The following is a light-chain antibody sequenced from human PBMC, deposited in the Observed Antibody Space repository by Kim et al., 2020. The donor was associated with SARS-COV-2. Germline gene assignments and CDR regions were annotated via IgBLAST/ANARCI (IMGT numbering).Light chain of an antibody. V-gene: IGLV6-57*03. J-gene: IGLJ3*02. CDR2: EDD. CDR3: QSYNRDNVL. Sequence: GRTVTISCTRSSGSIDGNYVQWYQQRPGGVPTTVIYEDDQRPSGVSDRFSGSIDNSSNSASLALSGLRTEDEADYYCQSYNRDNVLFGGGTQLTVL. CDR1: SGSIDGNY.